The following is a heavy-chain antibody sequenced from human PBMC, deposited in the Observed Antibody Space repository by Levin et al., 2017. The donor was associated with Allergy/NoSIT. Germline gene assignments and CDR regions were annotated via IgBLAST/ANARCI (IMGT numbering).Heavy chain of an antibody. CDR3: ARETGGYSRSQAAFDI. CDR1: GGSVNSGSYY. D-gene: IGHD6-13*01. V-gene: IGHV4-61*01. Sequence: SETLSLTCTVSGGSVNSGSYYWSWIRLPPGKGLEWLGYVYYSGSTNYNPSLKSRVTISVDTSKNQFSLRLSSVTAADTALYYCARETGGYSRSQAAFDIWGQGTMVTVSS. CDR2: VYYSGST. J-gene: IGHJ3*02.